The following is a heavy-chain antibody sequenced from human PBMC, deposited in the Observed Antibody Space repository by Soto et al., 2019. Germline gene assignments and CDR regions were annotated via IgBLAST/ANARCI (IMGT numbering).Heavy chain of an antibody. V-gene: IGHV3-21*01. J-gene: IGHJ5*02. CDR2: ISSSRYI. CDR3: ARAPINPYSSLFVVPEHWFDP. Sequence: GSLRLSCAASGFTFSSYSMNWVRQAPGKGLEWVSSISSSRYIYFADSVNDRFTISRDNAKNSLYLQMNSLRAEDTAVYYCARAPINPYSSLFVVPEHWFDPWGQGTLVTVSS. D-gene: IGHD2-2*01. CDR1: GFTFSSYS.